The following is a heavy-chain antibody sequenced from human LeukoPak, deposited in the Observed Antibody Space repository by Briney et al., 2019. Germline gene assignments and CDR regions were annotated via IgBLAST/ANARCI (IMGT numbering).Heavy chain of an antibody. CDR3: ARDTDTVTTILDY. J-gene: IGHJ4*02. CDR1: GFTFSSYS. Sequence: GGSLRLSCAASGFTFSSYSMNWVRRAPGKGLVWVSRINSDGSSTSYADSVKGRFTISRDNAKNTLYLQMNSLRAEDTAVYYCARDTDTVTTILDYWGQGTLVTVSS. V-gene: IGHV3-74*01. CDR2: INSDGSST. D-gene: IGHD4-17*01.